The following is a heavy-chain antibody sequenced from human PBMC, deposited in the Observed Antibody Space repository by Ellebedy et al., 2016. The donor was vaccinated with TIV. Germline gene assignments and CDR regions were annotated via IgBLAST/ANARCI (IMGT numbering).Heavy chain of an antibody. CDR1: GGSITSHGYY. D-gene: IGHD6-6*01. J-gene: IGHJ5*02. V-gene: IGHV4-31*03. CDR2: IYYSGST. CDR3: ASRPSSSGGWFDP. Sequence: MPSETLSLTCTVSGGSITSHGYYWSWIRQRPGKGLEWIGNIYYSGSTYYNPSLKSRIAISVDTSTNQFSLRLNSVTAADTAVYYCASRPSSSGGWFDPWGQGTLVTVSS.